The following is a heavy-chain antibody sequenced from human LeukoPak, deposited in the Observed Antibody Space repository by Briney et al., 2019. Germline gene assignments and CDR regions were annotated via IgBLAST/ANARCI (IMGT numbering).Heavy chain of an antibody. V-gene: IGHV1-46*01. CDR3: ARDQEGFDY. CDR1: GYTFTSDY. J-gene: IGHJ4*02. Sequence: ASVKVSCKASGYTFTSDYIHWVRQAPGQGLEWMGMIYPRDGSTSYAQKFQGRITVTRDTSTSTVHMELSGLRSEDTAVYYCARDQEGFDYWGQGTLVTVSS. CDR2: IYPRDGST.